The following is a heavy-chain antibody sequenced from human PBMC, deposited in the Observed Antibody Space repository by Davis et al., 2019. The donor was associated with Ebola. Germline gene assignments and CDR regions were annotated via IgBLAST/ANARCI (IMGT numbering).Heavy chain of an antibody. V-gene: IGHV3-23*01. CDR2: VTSSGGGT. CDR3: AKGGSGWPSDYSYGMGV. CDR1: GFTFSSYA. J-gene: IGHJ6*04. D-gene: IGHD6-19*01. Sequence: GGSLRLSCAASGFTFSSYAMTWARQAPGKGLEWVSAVTSSGGGTYYADSVKGRFTISRDNSKNTLYLQMNSLGVEDTAVYYCAKGGSGWPSDYSYGMGVWGKGTTVTVSS.